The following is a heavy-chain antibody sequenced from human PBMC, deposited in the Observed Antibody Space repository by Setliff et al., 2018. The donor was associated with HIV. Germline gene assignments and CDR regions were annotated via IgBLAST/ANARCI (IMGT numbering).Heavy chain of an antibody. V-gene: IGHV1-69*13. D-gene: IGHD3-3*01. CDR2: IIPVFGTA. CDR1: GGTFSGYA. J-gene: IGHJ6*03. Sequence: SVKVSCKASGGTFSGYAISWVRQAPGQGLELMGGIIPVFGTANYAQKFQGRVTITADESTSTAYMELSSLRSEDTAVYYCARGEKRFLEWLPLDYYYYYYMDVWGKGITVTVSS. CDR3: ARGEKRFLEWLPLDYYYYYYMDV.